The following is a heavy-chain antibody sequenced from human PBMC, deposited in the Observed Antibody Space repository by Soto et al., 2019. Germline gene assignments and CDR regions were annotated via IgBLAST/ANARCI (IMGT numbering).Heavy chain of an antibody. V-gene: IGHV3-30*03. CDR1: GFTFSSYS. CDR2: ISYDGSNK. CDR3: ATNSGSLDY. J-gene: IGHJ4*02. Sequence: QVQLVESGGGMVQPGRSLRLSCAASGFTFSSYSMHWVRQAPGKGLEWVAVISYDGSNKYYADSVKGRFTISRDNSKNTLYLQTNSLRAEDTAVYYCATNSGSLDYWGQGTLVTVSS. D-gene: IGHD1-26*01.